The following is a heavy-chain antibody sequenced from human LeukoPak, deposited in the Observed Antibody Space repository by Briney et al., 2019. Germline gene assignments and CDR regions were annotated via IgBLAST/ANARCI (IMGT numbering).Heavy chain of an antibody. Sequence: PGGSLRLSCAASGFTFSSYAMSWVRQAPGKGLEWVSAISGSGGSTYYADFVKGRFTISRDNSKNTLYLQMNSLRAEDTAVYYCAKVLGEISPYRYFDLWGRGTLVTVSS. CDR3: AKVLGEISPYRYFDL. D-gene: IGHD3-10*01. CDR2: ISGSGGST. CDR1: GFTFSSYA. V-gene: IGHV3-23*01. J-gene: IGHJ2*01.